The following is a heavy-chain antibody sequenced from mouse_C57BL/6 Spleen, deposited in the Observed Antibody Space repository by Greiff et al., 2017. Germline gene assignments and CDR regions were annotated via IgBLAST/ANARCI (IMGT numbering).Heavy chain of an antibody. J-gene: IGHJ4*01. CDR2: IYPRDGST. CDR3: ARSHGSSPWAMDY. V-gene: IGHV1-78*01. Sequence: VQVVESDAELVKPGASVKISCKVSGYTFTDHTIHWMKQRPEQGLEWIGYIYPRDGSTKYNEKFKGKATLTADKSSSTAYMQLNSLTSEDSAVYFCARSHGSSPWAMDYWGQGTSVTVSS. D-gene: IGHD1-1*01. CDR1: GYTFTDHT.